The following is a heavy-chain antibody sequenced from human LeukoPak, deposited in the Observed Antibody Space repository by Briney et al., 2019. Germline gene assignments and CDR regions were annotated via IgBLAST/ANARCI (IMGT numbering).Heavy chain of an antibody. Sequence: EASVKVSCKASGGTFSSYATSWVRQAPGQGLEWMGGIIPIFGTANYAQKFQGRVTITADESTSTAYMELSSLRSEDTAVYYCARAPYSSSSNFDYWGQGTLVTVSS. CDR1: GGTFSSYA. V-gene: IGHV1-69*01. J-gene: IGHJ4*02. D-gene: IGHD6-6*01. CDR2: IIPIFGTA. CDR3: ARAPYSSSSNFDY.